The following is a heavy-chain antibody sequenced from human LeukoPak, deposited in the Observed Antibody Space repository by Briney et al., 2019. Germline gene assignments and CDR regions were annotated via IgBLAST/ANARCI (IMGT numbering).Heavy chain of an antibody. CDR1: GGSISSNSYF. J-gene: IGHJ4*02. CDR2: IYYNGTT. Sequence: NTSETLSLTCTVSGGSISSNSYFWGWIRQPPGKRLEWIGSIYYNGTTYYNPSLKSRVSISVDTSKNQLSLKLSSVTAADTSVYYCARLYVLEWLLYGNFDFWGQGTLVTVSS. V-gene: IGHV4-39*01. D-gene: IGHD3-3*01. CDR3: ARLYVLEWLLYGNFDF.